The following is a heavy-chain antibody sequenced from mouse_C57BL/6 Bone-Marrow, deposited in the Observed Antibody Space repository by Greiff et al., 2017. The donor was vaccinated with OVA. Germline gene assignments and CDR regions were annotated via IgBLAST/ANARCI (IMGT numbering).Heavy chain of an antibody. D-gene: IGHD3-1*01. Sequence: QVQLQQSGAELVMPGASVKLSCKASGYTFTSYWMHWVKQRPGQGLEWIGEIDPSDSYTNYNQKFKGKSTLTVDKSSSTAYMQLSSLTSEDSAVYYCARGGLAWFAYWGQGTLVTVSA. CDR1: GYTFTSYW. CDR3: ARGGLAWFAY. J-gene: IGHJ3*01. V-gene: IGHV1-69*01. CDR2: IDPSDSYT.